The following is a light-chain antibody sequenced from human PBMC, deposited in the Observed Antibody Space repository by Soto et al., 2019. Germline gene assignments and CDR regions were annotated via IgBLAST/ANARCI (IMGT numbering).Light chain of an antibody. Sequence: EIVMTQSPATLSVSPGERATLSCRASQSVGSSLAWYQQKPGQAPRLLIYGVSTRATGIPARFSGSGSGTELTLNVSSMQSEDFAVYYCQQYENWQKFGQGTKGDIK. J-gene: IGKJ1*01. CDR1: QSVGSS. CDR2: GVS. CDR3: QQYENWQK. V-gene: IGKV3D-15*01.